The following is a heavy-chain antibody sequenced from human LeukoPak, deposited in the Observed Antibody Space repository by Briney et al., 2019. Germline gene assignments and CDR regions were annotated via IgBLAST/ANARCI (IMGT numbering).Heavy chain of an antibody. D-gene: IGHD5-18*01. J-gene: IGHJ4*02. Sequence: GGSLRLSCVASGFTFRNYWMHWVRQAPRKGPVWVSRINSDGSGTTYADSVKGRFTISRDNAKNTLYLQMNSLRAEDTAVYYCGRSDGYSHFDYWGQGTLVTVSS. V-gene: IGHV3-74*01. CDR2: INSDGSGT. CDR3: GRSDGYSHFDY. CDR1: GFTFRNYW.